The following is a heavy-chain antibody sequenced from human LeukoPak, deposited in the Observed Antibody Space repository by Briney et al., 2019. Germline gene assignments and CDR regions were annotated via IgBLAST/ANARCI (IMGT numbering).Heavy chain of an antibody. D-gene: IGHD2/OR15-2a*01. CDR2: ISSDSSSI. V-gene: IGHV3-48*01. Sequence: GGPLRLSCAASGFTFSSYSMNWVRQAPGKGLEWVSYISSDSSSIHYADSVKGRFTISRDNAKNSLYLQVNSLRVEDTAVYYCARGNSNFYFDYWGQGTLVTVSS. CDR3: ARGNSNFYFDY. J-gene: IGHJ4*02. CDR1: GFTFSSYS.